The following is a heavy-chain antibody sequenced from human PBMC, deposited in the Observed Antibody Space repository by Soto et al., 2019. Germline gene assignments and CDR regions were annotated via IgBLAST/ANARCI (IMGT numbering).Heavy chain of an antibody. V-gene: IGHV3-23*01. CDR3: ATWRELWLRLDY. D-gene: IGHD5-18*01. CDR2: ISGSGGST. Sequence: EVQLLESGGGLVQPGGYLRLSCAASGFTFSSYAMSWVPQAPGKGLEWVSAISGSGGSTYYAEYVKGRFTISRDNSKNTLYLQMNSLRAEDTAVYYCATWRELWLRLDYWGQGTLVTVSS. J-gene: IGHJ4*02. CDR1: GFTFSSYA.